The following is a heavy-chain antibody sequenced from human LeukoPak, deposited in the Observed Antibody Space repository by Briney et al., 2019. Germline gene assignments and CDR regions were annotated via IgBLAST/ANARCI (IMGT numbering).Heavy chain of an antibody. V-gene: IGHV5-51*01. CDR3: ARGKGYGSGSYDY. J-gene: IGHJ4*02. Sequence: ESLTVSCAGSGYTFTKFRIGRVPQMPGKGLEWMGVIYPGDSDTRYSPSFQGQVTISADKSISTAYLQWNSLKASDTAMYYCARGKGYGSGSYDYWGQGTLVTVSS. CDR1: GYTFTKFR. D-gene: IGHD3-10*01. CDR2: IYPGDSDT.